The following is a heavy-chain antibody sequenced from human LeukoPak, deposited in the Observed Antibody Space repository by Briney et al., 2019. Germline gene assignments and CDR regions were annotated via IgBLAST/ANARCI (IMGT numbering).Heavy chain of an antibody. J-gene: IGHJ6*03. CDR3: AREAVSSSPSYYYYYMDV. D-gene: IGHD6-13*01. CDR2: IYYSGST. Sequence: SETLSLTCTVSGGSISSGDYYWSWIRQPPGKGLEWIGYIYYSGSTYYNPSLKSRVTISVDTSKNQFSLKLSSVTAADTAVYYCAREAVSSSPSYYYYYMDVWGKGTTVTVSS. V-gene: IGHV4-30-4*08. CDR1: GGSISSGDYY.